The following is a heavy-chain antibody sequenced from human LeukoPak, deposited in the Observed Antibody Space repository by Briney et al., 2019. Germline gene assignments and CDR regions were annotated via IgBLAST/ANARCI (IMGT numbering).Heavy chain of an antibody. D-gene: IGHD3-22*01. CDR2: ISWNSGSI. CDR3: AKGRFYYYDSSGHAEGGGYGMDV. Sequence: GGSLRLSCAASGFTFDDYAMHWVRQAPGKGLEWVSGISWNSGSIGYADSVKGRFTISRDNAKNSLYLQMNSLRAEDTTLYYCAKGRFYYYDSSGHAEGGGYGMDVWGQGTTVTVSS. V-gene: IGHV3-9*01. J-gene: IGHJ6*02. CDR1: GFTFDDYA.